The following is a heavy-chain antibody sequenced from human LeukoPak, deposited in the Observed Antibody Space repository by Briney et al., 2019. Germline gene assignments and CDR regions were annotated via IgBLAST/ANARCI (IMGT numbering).Heavy chain of an antibody. CDR1: GFTFSDYY. CDR3: AREGPRYSGYDPLDY. V-gene: IGHV3-11*01. J-gene: IGHJ4*02. Sequence: GGSLRLSCTASGFTFSDYYMSWIRQAPGKGLEGVSYISSSGSSIYYADSVKGRFTISRDNAKNSLYLQMNSLRAEDTAVYFCAREGPRYSGYDPLDYWGQGTLVTVSS. D-gene: IGHD5-12*01. CDR2: ISSSGSSI.